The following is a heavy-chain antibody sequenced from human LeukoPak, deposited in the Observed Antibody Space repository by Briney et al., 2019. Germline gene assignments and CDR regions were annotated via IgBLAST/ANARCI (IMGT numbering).Heavy chain of an antibody. Sequence: GGSLRLSCAASGFIFSNYAMTWVRQAPGKGLEWVASISGSDGRTYYADSVRDRSTISRDNSKNTLYLQMHNLRGEDSAIYYCAKPLWHGEFALDYWGQGTLVTVSS. CDR3: AKPLWHGEFALDY. CDR2: ISGSDGRT. J-gene: IGHJ4*02. V-gene: IGHV3-23*01. D-gene: IGHD3-10*01. CDR1: GFIFSNYA.